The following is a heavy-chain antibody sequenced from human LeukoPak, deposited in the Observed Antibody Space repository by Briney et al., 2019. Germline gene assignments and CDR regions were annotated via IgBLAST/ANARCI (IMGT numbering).Heavy chain of an antibody. Sequence: GGSLRLSCAASGFTFSSYGMHWVRQAPGKGLEWVGRIKSKTDGGTTDYAAPVKGRFTISRDDSKNTLYLQMNSLKTEDTAVYYCTTETYYYDSSGYYLDYWGQGTLVTVSS. J-gene: IGHJ4*02. CDR3: TTETYYYDSSGYYLDY. D-gene: IGHD3-22*01. CDR1: GFTFSSYG. CDR2: IKSKTDGGTT. V-gene: IGHV3-15*01.